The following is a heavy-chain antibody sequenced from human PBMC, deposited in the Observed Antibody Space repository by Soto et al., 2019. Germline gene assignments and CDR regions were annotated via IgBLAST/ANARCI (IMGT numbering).Heavy chain of an antibody. CDR2: IDWDEDK. V-gene: IGHV2-5*02. CDR3: AHRPRGYAYYFDY. J-gene: IGHJ4*02. Sequence: QITLKESGPTLVKPTQTLTLTCTFSGFSLSTRGVAVGWFRQPPGKALEWLALIDWDEDKWYSPSLKSRLTITDDTSKHQVVLTMTNMDPVDTATYYCAHRPRGYAYYFDYWGQGTLVTVSS. CDR1: GFSLSTRGVA. D-gene: IGHD5-12*01.